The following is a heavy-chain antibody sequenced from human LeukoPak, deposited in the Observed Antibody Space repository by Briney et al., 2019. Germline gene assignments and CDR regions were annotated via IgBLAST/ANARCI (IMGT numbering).Heavy chain of an antibody. CDR1: GFTSSSYG. CDR3: AKDRVAAAGTGNYMDV. J-gene: IGHJ6*03. CDR2: IRYDGSNK. D-gene: IGHD6-13*01. V-gene: IGHV3-30*02. Sequence: PGGSLRLSCAASGFTSSSYGMHWVRQAPGKGLEWVAFIRYDGSNKYYADSVKGRFTISRDNSKNTLYLQMNSLRAEDTAVYYCAKDRVAAAGTGNYMDVWGKGTTVTVSS.